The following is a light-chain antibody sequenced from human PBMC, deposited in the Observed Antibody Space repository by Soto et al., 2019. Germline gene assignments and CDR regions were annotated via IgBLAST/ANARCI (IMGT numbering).Light chain of an antibody. CDR1: QSVSSW. Sequence: IQMTQSPSTLSASVGGRVTITCRASQSVSSWLAWYQQKPGKAPKLLIYDASHLESGVPSTFGGSGSGTEFTLTISSLQPDDFATYYCQHYNSYSEAFGQGTKVDIK. CDR2: DAS. CDR3: QHYNSYSEA. V-gene: IGKV1-5*01. J-gene: IGKJ1*01.